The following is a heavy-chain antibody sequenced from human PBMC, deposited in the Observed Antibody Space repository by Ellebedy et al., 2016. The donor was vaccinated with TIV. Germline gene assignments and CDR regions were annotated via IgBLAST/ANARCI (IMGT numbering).Heavy chain of an antibody. V-gene: IGHV3-21*01. CDR1: GFTFSGYS. Sequence: GGSLRLXCAASGFTFSGYSMHWVRQAPGKGPPRVSSLSSSSSFLYSADSVRGRFTISRDNAKNSLYLQMNSLRAEDTAVYYCAREGLPPDIVVVAAARQYYFDYWGQGTLVTVSS. CDR2: LSSSSSFL. D-gene: IGHD2-2*01. CDR3: AREGLPPDIVVVAAARQYYFDY. J-gene: IGHJ4*02.